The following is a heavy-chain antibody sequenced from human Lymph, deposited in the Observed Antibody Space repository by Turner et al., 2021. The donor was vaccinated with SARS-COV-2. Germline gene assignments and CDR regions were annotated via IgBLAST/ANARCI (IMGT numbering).Heavy chain of an antibody. CDR2: MDTNSGNT. D-gene: IGHD3-9*01. J-gene: IGHJ5*02. CDR1: GYTFTRYD. V-gene: IGHV1-8*01. CDR3: ARAAQLTVWFDP. Sequence: QVQLVQSGAEVKKPGASVKVSCMASGYTFTRYDIHWVRQATGQGLEWMGWMDTNSGNTGYAQKFQGRVTMTRNTSISTAYMELSSLGSEDTAVYYCARAAQLTVWFDPWGQGTLVTVSS.